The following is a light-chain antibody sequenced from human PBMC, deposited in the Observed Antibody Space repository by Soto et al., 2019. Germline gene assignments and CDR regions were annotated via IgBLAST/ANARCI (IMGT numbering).Light chain of an antibody. CDR1: SSDVGGYMY. CDR2: EVS. Sequence: QSALTQPASVSGSPGQSITISCTGTSSDVGGYMYVSWYQQHPDKAPKLIIFEVSNRPSGISSRFSGSKSGNTASLTISGLQAEDEADYYCASYTSSSTSVIFGRGTKLTVL. CDR3: ASYTSSSTSVI. J-gene: IGLJ2*01. V-gene: IGLV2-14*01.